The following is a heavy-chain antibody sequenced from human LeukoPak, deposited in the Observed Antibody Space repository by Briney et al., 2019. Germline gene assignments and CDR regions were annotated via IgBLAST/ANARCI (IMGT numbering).Heavy chain of an antibody. Sequence: ASVKVSCKASGYTFTSYYMHWVRQAPGQGLEWMGIINPSGGSTSYAQKFQGRVTMTRDTSTSTVYMELSSLRSEDTAVYYCARDSTVVTPGWYFDLWGRGTLVTVSS. CDR1: GYTFTSYY. V-gene: IGHV1-46*01. D-gene: IGHD4-23*01. J-gene: IGHJ2*01. CDR2: INPSGGST. CDR3: ARDSTVVTPGWYFDL.